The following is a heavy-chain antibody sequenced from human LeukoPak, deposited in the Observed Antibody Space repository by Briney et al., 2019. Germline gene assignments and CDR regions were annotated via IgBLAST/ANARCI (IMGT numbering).Heavy chain of an antibody. J-gene: IGHJ5*02. V-gene: IGHV4-34*01. D-gene: IGHD6-13*01. CDR1: GGSFSGYY. CDR2: INHRGGT. CDR3: ARDRYSSSWYGRGFRGFDP. Sequence: SETLSLTCAVYGGSFSGYYWSWSRQPPAKGLEWVGEINHRGGTNYNPSLRGRGTISVETLKNQFSMKLSSVTAADTAVYYCARDRYSSSWYGRGFRGFDPWGQGTLVTVSS.